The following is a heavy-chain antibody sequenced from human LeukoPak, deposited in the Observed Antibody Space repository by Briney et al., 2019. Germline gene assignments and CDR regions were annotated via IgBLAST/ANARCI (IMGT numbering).Heavy chain of an antibody. J-gene: IGHJ4*02. D-gene: IGHD3-9*01. V-gene: IGHV1-8*02. CDR3: ARGVLRYFDWLSFLDY. CDR2: INPNSGNT. Sequence: ASVNVSCKSSGYTFTGYYMHWVRQAPGPGLEWMGWINPNSGNTGYAQKFQGRVTMTRNTSISTAYMELSSLRSEDTAVYYCARGVLRYFDWLSFLDYWGQGTLVTVSS. CDR1: GYTFTGYY.